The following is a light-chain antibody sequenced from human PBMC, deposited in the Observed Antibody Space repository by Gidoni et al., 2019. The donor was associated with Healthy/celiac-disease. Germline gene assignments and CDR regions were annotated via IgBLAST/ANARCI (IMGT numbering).Light chain of an antibody. CDR1: QDISNY. V-gene: IGKV1-33*01. J-gene: IGKJ4*01. CDR2: DAS. Sequence: DIQMTQSPSSLSASVGDRVTITCQASQDISNYLNWYQQKPGKAPKLLIYDASNLETGVPSRFSGSGSGTDFTFTISSLQPEDIATYYCQQYDNIPRDLTFGGGTKVEIK. CDR3: QQYDNIPRDLT.